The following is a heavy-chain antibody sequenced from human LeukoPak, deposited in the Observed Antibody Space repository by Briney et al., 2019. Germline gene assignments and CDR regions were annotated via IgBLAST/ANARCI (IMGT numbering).Heavy chain of an antibody. V-gene: IGHV5-51*01. CDR2: IYPGDSDT. CDR1: GYSFTNYW. CDR3: ARHPAMEGSSWYYFDY. J-gene: IGHJ4*02. Sequence: GESLKISCKGSGYSFTNYWIGWVRQMPGKGLEWMGIIYPGDSDTRYSPSFQGQVTFSADKSISTAYLQWSSLKASDTAIYYCARHPAMEGSSWYYFDYWGQGTLVTVSS. D-gene: IGHD6-13*01.